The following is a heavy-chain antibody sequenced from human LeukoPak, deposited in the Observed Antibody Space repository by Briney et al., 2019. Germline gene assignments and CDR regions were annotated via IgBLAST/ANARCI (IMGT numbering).Heavy chain of an antibody. J-gene: IGHJ4*02. CDR2: ISGSAYST. Sequence: GGSLRLSCAASGLTFSSYAMSWVRQAPGKGLEWVSAISGSAYSTYYADSVKGRFTISRDNSKNTLYLQMNSLRAEDTAVYYCAKETVAAPPIDYWGQGTLVTVSS. CDR3: AKETVAAPPIDY. CDR1: GLTFSSYA. D-gene: IGHD6-19*01. V-gene: IGHV3-23*01.